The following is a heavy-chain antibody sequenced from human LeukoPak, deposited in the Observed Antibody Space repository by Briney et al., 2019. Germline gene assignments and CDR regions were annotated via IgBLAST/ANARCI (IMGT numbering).Heavy chain of an antibody. J-gene: IGHJ4*02. CDR1: GFTFSSYS. Sequence: PGGSLRLSCAASGFTFSSYSMNWVRQAPGKELEWVSSISSSSSYIHYADSVKGRFTISRDNAKNSLYLQMNSLRAEDAAVYYCARAVVPAALDYWGQGTLVTVSS. CDR3: ARAVVPAALDY. V-gene: IGHV3-21*01. D-gene: IGHD2-2*01. CDR2: ISSSSSYI.